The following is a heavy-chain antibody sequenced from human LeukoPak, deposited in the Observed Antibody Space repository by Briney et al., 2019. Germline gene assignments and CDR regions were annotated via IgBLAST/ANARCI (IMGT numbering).Heavy chain of an antibody. Sequence: GGSLRLSCAASGFTFSSYAVSWVRQAPGKGLEWVSLISGSGGSTYYADSVKGRFTISRDNSKNTLSLQINSLRAEDTAVFYCAKVRTGSGGYTYGVDYWGQGTLVTVSS. CDR3: AKVRTGSGGYTYGVDY. J-gene: IGHJ4*02. D-gene: IGHD5-18*01. V-gene: IGHV3-23*01. CDR2: ISGSGGST. CDR1: GFTFSSYA.